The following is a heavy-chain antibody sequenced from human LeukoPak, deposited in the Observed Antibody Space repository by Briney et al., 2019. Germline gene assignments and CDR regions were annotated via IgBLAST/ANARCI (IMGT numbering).Heavy chain of an antibody. V-gene: IGHV1-2*02. D-gene: IGHD1-26*01. CDR2: INPNSGGT. Sequence: ASVKVSCKASGYTFTGYYMHWVRQAPGQGLEWMGWINPNSGGTNYAQKFQGRVTTTRDTSISTAYMELSRLRSDDTAVYYCARDAWWELATGYYYYYMDVWGKGTTVTVSS. CDR1: GYTFTGYY. CDR3: ARDAWWELATGYYYYYMDV. J-gene: IGHJ6*03.